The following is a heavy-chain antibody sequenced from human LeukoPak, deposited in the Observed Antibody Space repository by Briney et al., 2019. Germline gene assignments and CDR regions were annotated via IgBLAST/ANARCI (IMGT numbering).Heavy chain of an antibody. Sequence: PSETLSLTCVVSGYSISSGYYWGWIRQPPGKGLEWIGSIYHTGGTYYNPSLKSRVTISVDTSKNQFSLKLSSVTAADTAAYYCARHESRVEAPPYDYWGQGTLVTVSS. CDR2: IYHTGGT. CDR3: ARHESRVEAPPYDY. CDR1: GYSISSGYY. V-gene: IGHV4-38-2*01. J-gene: IGHJ4*02. D-gene: IGHD5-24*01.